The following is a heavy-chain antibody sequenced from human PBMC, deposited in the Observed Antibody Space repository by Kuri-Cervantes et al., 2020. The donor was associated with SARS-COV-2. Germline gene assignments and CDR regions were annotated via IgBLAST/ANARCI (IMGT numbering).Heavy chain of an antibody. Sequence: GESLKISCAASGFTFSAYSMNWVRQAPEKGLEWVSSISSGSEYILYADSAKGRFTISRDNAKNSLFLQMNSLRADDTAIYYCARFETGVSTTGTENWGQGTLVTVSS. V-gene: IGHV3-21*01. J-gene: IGHJ4*02. CDR3: ARFETGVSTTGTEN. D-gene: IGHD2-8*02. CDR1: GFTFSAYS. CDR2: ISSGSEYI.